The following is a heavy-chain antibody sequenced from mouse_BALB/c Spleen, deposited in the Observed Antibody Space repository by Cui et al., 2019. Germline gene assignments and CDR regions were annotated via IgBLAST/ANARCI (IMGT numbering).Heavy chain of an antibody. V-gene: IGHV1-72*01. J-gene: IGHJ2*01. CDR2: IDPNSGGT. CDR3: ARYDYYGSSYFDY. D-gene: IGHD1-1*01. CDR1: GYTFTSYW. Sequence: VKLQQPRAELFMPGASVTPSCKASGYTFTSYWMHWVKQRPGRGLEWIGRIDPNSGGTKYNEKFKSKATLTVDKPSSTAYMQLSSLTSEDSAVYYCARYDYYGSSYFDYCGQGTTLTVSS.